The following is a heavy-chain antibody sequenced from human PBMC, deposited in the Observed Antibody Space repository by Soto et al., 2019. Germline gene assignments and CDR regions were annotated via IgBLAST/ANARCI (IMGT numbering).Heavy chain of an antibody. D-gene: IGHD3-10*01. V-gene: IGHV4-59*01. Sequence: SETLSLTCTVSGGSISSYYWSWIRQPPGKGLEWIGYIYYSGSTNYNPSLKSRVTISVDTSKNQFSLKLSSVTAADTAVYYCARDLHYGSGSYYKWSAWFDPWGQGTLVTVSS. CDR1: GGSISSYY. CDR2: IYYSGST. CDR3: ARDLHYGSGSYYKWSAWFDP. J-gene: IGHJ5*02.